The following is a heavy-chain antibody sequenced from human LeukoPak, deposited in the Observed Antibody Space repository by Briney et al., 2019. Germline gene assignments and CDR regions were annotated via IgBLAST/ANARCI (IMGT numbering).Heavy chain of an antibody. J-gene: IGHJ4*02. CDR3: ARRNHDFWSGYYTDY. Sequence: PSETLSLTCTVSGGSISSGSYYWSWIRQPAGKGLEWIGRIYTSGSTNYNPSLKSRVTISVDTSKNHFSLKLGSVTAADTAVYYCARRNHDFWSGYYTDYWGQGTLVTVSS. CDR1: GGSISSGSYY. D-gene: IGHD3-3*01. V-gene: IGHV4-61*02. CDR2: IYTSGST.